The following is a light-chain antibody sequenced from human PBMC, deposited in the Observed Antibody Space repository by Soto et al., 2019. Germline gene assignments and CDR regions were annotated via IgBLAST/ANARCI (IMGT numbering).Light chain of an antibody. V-gene: IGKV1-9*01. CDR3: QYLNSFPLT. J-gene: IGKJ4*01. CDR2: LAS. CDR1: QGISKY. Sequence: IRLTQSPSSLSASVGDRVTITCRASQGISKYLAWYQQKPGTAPKLLIYLASTLQGGVPSRFSGSGSGTDFSLTISSLQPEDVATYYCQYLNSFPLTFGGGTKVEIK.